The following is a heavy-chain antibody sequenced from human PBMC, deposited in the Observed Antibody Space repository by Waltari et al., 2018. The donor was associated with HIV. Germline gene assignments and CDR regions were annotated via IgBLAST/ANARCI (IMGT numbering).Heavy chain of an antibody. CDR3: ARHGSGSQGTFDY. CDR1: GGSISSSSYY. J-gene: IGHJ4*02. D-gene: IGHD1-26*01. CDR2: IYYSGST. V-gene: IGHV4-39*01. Sequence: QLQLQESGPGLVKPSETLSLTCTVSGGSISSSSYYWGWIRQPPGKGLEWIGSIYYSGSTYYNPSLKSRVTISVDTSKNQFSLKLSSVTAADTAVYYCARHGSGSQGTFDYWGQGTLVTVSS.